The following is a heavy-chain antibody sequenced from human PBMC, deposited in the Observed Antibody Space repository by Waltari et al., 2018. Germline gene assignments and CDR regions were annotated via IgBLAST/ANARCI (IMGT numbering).Heavy chain of an antibody. J-gene: IGHJ3*02. CDR1: GYTFTSYY. CDR2: INPSGGST. V-gene: IGHV1-46*01. D-gene: IGHD3-22*01. Sequence: QVQLVQSGAEVKKPGASVEVSCKASGYTFTSYYMHWVRQAPGQGLEWMGIINPSGGSTSDEQKFQGRVTMTRDTSTSTVYMELSSLRSEDTAVYYCARDQQDYYDSSWTFDIWGQGTMVTVSS. CDR3: ARDQQDYYDSSWTFDI.